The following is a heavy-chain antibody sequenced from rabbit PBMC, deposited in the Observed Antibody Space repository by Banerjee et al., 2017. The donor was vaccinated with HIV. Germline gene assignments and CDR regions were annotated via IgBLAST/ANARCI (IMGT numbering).Heavy chain of an antibody. D-gene: IGHD6-1*01. Sequence: QEQLEESGGDLVKPEGSLTLTCTASGFSFSNTDVMCWVRQAPGKGLEWIAAIATGSSGGANYANWAKGRFTISETSSTTVTLQMTSLTAADTATYFCARDTGDAAYGFYFNLWGQGTLVTVS. J-gene: IGHJ4*01. CDR1: GFSFSNTDV. V-gene: IGHV1S45*01. CDR2: IATGSSGGA. CDR3: ARDTGDAAYGFYFNL.